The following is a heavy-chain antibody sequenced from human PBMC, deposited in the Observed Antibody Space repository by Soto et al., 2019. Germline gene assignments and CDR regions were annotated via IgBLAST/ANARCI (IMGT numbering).Heavy chain of an antibody. Sequence: QVQLVQSGAEVKKPGASVKVSCKASGYTFTSYAMHWVRQAPGQRLEWMGWINAGNGNTKYSQKFQGRVTITRDTSASTAYMELSSLRSEDTAVYYCAGGLNGYLHYFDHWGQGTLVTVSS. CDR3: AGGLNGYLHYFDH. CDR2: INAGNGNT. CDR1: GYTFTSYA. J-gene: IGHJ4*02. D-gene: IGHD5-18*01. V-gene: IGHV1-3*01.